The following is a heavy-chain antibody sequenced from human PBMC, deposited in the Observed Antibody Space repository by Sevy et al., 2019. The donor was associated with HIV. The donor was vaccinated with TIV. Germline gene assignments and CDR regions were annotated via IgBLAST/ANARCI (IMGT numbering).Heavy chain of an antibody. CDR3: ARDWGTPPTAILYYFDF. CDR1: TFTFGHYA. J-gene: IGHJ4*02. D-gene: IGHD3-16*01. Sequence: GGYLRLYCAASTFTFGHYAMHWVRQAPGKGLQCVAGISYEGSNEYYTDSVKGRFTISRDNSKNTLNLEMNNLRVEDTALYYCARDWGTPPTAILYYFDFWGQGIPVTVSS. V-gene: IGHV3-30*04. CDR2: ISYEGSNE.